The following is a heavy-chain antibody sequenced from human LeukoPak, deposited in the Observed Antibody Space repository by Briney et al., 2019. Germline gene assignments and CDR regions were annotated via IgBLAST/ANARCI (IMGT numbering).Heavy chain of an antibody. J-gene: IGHJ4*02. CDR2: ISYDGSNK. Sequence: GGSLRLSCAASGFTFSSYAMHWVRQAPVKGLEWVAVISYDGSNKYYADSVKGRFTISRDNSKNTLYLQMNSLRAEDTAVYYCAREAGRSSGWYGYWGQGTLVTVSS. CDR1: GFTFSSYA. V-gene: IGHV3-30-3*01. D-gene: IGHD6-19*01. CDR3: AREAGRSSGWYGY.